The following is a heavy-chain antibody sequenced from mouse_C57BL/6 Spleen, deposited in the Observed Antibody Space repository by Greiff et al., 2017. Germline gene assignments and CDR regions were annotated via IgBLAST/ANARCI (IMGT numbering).Heavy chain of an antibody. CDR1: GYTFTSYW. D-gene: IGHD1-1*01. J-gene: IGHJ3*01. V-gene: IGHV1-64*01. CDR2: IHPNSGST. CDR3: ARRSDYYRAWFAY. Sequence: QVQLQQPGAELVKPGASVKLSCKASGYTFTSYWMHWVKQRPGQGLEWIGMIHPNSGSTNYNEKFKSKATLTVDKSSSTAYMQLSSLTSEDSAVYYCARRSDYYRAWFAYWGQGTLVTVSA.